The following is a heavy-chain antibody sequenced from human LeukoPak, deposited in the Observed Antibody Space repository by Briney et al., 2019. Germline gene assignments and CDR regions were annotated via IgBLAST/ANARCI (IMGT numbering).Heavy chain of an antibody. CDR2: NSWNSGSI. D-gene: IGHD6-6*01. Sequence: QPGRSLRLSCAASGFTFDDYAMHWVRQAPGKGLEWVSGNSWNSGSIGYADSVKGRFTISRDNAKNSLYLQMNSLRAEDTALYYCAKDRGSSSSGYMDVWGKGTTVTVSS. CDR3: AKDRGSSSSGYMDV. V-gene: IGHV3-9*01. CDR1: GFTFDDYA. J-gene: IGHJ6*03.